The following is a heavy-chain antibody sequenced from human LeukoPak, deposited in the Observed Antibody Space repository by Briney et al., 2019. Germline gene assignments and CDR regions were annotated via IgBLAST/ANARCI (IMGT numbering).Heavy chain of an antibody. D-gene: IGHD3-22*01. J-gene: IGHJ5*02. Sequence: ASVKVSCKASGYTFSSYDINWVRQAPGQGLEWMGGIIPIFGTANYAQKFQGRVTITADESTSTAYMELSSLRSEDTAVYYCARGLHYYDSSGYYGYSWFDPWGQGTLVTVSS. CDR3: ARGLHYYDSSGYYGYSWFDP. CDR2: IIPIFGTA. V-gene: IGHV1-69*13. CDR1: GYTFSSYD.